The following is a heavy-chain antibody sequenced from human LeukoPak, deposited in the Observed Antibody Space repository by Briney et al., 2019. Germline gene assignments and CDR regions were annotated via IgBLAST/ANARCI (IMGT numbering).Heavy chain of an antibody. CDR2: ISASGGTT. J-gene: IGHJ1*01. CDR3: AKEIYGDATGGRFQH. CDR1: GFTFSNYG. Sequence: GGSLRPSCAASGFTFSNYGISWVRQAPGKGLEWVSAISASGGTTYYADSVKGHFTISRDNSKNTLYVQMNSLRAEDTAVYYCAKEIYGDATGGRFQHWGQGTLVTVSS. V-gene: IGHV3-23*01. D-gene: IGHD4-17*01.